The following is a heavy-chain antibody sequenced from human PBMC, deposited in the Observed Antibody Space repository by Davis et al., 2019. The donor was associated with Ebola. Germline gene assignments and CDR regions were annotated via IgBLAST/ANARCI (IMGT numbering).Heavy chain of an antibody. Sequence: MPSETLSLTCTVSGGSISSYYWSWIRQPPGKGLEWIGYIYYSGSTNYNPSLKSRVTISVDTSKNQFSLKVSSVTAADTAVYYCARLDGDIVFGWFDPWGQGTLVTVSS. CDR2: IYYSGST. J-gene: IGHJ5*02. V-gene: IGHV4-59*08. CDR3: ARLDGDIVFGWFDP. D-gene: IGHD4-17*01. CDR1: GGSISSYY.